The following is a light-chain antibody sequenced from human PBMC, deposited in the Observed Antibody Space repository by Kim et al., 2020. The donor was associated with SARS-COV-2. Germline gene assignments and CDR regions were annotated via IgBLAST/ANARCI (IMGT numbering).Light chain of an antibody. CDR3: QQYRSSPQT. CDR1: QGLSSS. V-gene: IGKV3-20*01. J-gene: IGKJ1*01. Sequence: LSPGERATLSCRSSQGLSSSLAWYQQKPGQAPRLLIYGASSRATCIPDRFSGSGSGTDFTLTISRLEPEDFAVYYCQQYRSSPQTFGQGTKVDI. CDR2: GAS.